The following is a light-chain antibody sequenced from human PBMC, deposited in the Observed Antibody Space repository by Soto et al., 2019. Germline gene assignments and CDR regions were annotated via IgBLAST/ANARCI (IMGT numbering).Light chain of an antibody. J-gene: IGLJ2*01. CDR2: EVS. CDR1: SSDVGGYNY. Sequence: QSVLTQPPSASGSPGQSVTISCTGTSSDVGGYNYVSWYQQHPGKAPKLMISEVSKRPSGVPDRFSGSKSGNMASLTVSGLQAEDEADYYCSSFAGNNNLVFGGGTKLTV. V-gene: IGLV2-8*01. CDR3: SSFAGNNNLV.